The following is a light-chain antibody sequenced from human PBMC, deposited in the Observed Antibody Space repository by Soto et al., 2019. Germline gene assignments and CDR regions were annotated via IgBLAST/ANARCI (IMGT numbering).Light chain of an antibody. Sequence: QSVLTQPASVSGSPGQSITISCTGTSSDVGGYNYVSWYQQHPGKAPKLMIYDVSNRPSGVSNSFSGSKSGNTASLTISGLQAEDEADYYCSSYTSSSTPFVFGTGTKVTVL. CDR3: SSYTSSSTPFV. J-gene: IGLJ1*01. CDR2: DVS. V-gene: IGLV2-14*01. CDR1: SSDVGGYNY.